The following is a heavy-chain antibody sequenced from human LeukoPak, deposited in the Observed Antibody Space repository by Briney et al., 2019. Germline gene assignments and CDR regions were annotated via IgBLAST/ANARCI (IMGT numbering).Heavy chain of an antibody. CDR3: ARGVFTDYSGVDC. CDR2: VSAYNGNT. Sequence: GASVKVSCKASGFTFTSYGFSWVWQAPGQGPEWMGFVSAYNGNTNYAQKLRGRVTMTTDTSTSTAYMELRSLRSDDTAVYYCARGVFTDYSGVDCWGQGTMVTVSS. V-gene: IGHV1-18*04. CDR1: GFTFTSYG. J-gene: IGHJ4*02. D-gene: IGHD3-9*01.